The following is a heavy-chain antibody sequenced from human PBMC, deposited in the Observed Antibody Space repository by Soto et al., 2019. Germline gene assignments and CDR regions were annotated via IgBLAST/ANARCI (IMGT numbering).Heavy chain of an antibody. J-gene: IGHJ4*02. D-gene: IGHD2-21*02. V-gene: IGHV3-30-3*01. CDR2: ISYDGSNK. CDR3: ARTYCGGDCYSGFDY. CDR1: GFTFSSYA. Sequence: QVQLVESGGGVVQLGRSLRLSCAASGFTFSSYAMHWVRQAPGKGLEWVAVISYDGSNKYYADSVKGRFTISRDNSKNTRYLQMNSLRAEDTAVYYCARTYCGGDCYSGFDYWGQGTLVTVSS.